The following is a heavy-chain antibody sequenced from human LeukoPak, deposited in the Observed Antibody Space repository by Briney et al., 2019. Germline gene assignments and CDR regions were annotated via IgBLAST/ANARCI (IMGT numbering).Heavy chain of an antibody. D-gene: IGHD5-24*01. V-gene: IGHV4-34*01. CDR1: GVSFSGYY. Sequence: SETLSLTCAVYGVSFSGYYWSWIRQPPGKGLEWIGEINHSGSTNYSPSLKSRVTISVDTSKNQFSLKLSSVTAADTAVYYCARGPPALQRWLQKPFDYWGQGTLVTVSS. CDR3: ARGPPALQRWLQKPFDY. CDR2: INHSGST. J-gene: IGHJ4*02.